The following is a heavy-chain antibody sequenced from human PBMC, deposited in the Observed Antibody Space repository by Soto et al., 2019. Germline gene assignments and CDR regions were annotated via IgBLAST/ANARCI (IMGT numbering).Heavy chain of an antibody. J-gene: IGHJ3*02. CDR2: IYYSGST. Sequence: QVQLQESGPGLVKPSETLSLTCTVSGGSINNYYWSWIRQPPGKGLEWIGYIYYSGSTNYNATLTGRVTISVDTSKNQFSPKLSSVADAGAAVYYCARDGYSDRLGAFDIWGQWTMVTVSS. V-gene: IGHV4-59*01. CDR1: GGSINNYY. D-gene: IGHD5-18*01. CDR3: ARDGYSDRLGAFDI.